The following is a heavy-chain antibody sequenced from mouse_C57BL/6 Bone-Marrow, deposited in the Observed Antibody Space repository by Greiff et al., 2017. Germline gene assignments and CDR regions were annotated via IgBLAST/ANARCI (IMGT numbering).Heavy chain of an antibody. D-gene: IGHD2-5*01. V-gene: IGHV1-18*01. CDR2: INPNNGGT. J-gene: IGHJ4*01. CDR3: GRKGYSNYVNAMDY. CDR1: GYTFTDYN. Sequence: VQLQQSGPELVKPGASVKIPCKASGYTFTDYNMDWVKQSHGKSLEWIGDINPNNGGTIYNQKFKGKATLTVDKSSSTAYMELRSLTSEDTAVYYCGRKGYSNYVNAMDYWGQGTSVTVSS.